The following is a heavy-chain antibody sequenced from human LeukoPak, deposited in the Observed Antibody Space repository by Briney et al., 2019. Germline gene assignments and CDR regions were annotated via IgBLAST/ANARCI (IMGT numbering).Heavy chain of an antibody. Sequence: GASVKVSCKASGYTFTDYYMHWVRQAPGHGLEWMGWINPHSGGTNYAQKFQGRVTMTRDTSITTASMELSRLRSDDTAVYYCARVAYGSSLNYFDYWGQGTLVTVSS. V-gene: IGHV1-2*02. D-gene: IGHD6-13*01. J-gene: IGHJ4*02. CDR1: GYTFTDYY. CDR3: ARVAYGSSLNYFDY. CDR2: INPHSGGT.